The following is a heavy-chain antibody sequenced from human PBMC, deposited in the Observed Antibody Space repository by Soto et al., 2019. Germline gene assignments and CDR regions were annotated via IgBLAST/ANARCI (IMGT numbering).Heavy chain of an antibody. D-gene: IGHD3-16*01. Sequence: QAQLIQFGAEVKKPGASVKVSCRASGYTFNTFHIHWVRQAPGQGLEWLGMIDPSGGVTREAQRFEGRITMTSDTSTSSVYMELRGLTSEDTAVYYCARAVIGHENYETIGYYVDHWGPGTLVTVSS. CDR2: IDPSGGVT. J-gene: IGHJ4*02. CDR3: ARAVIGHENYETIGYYVDH. V-gene: IGHV1-46*02. CDR1: GYTFNTFH.